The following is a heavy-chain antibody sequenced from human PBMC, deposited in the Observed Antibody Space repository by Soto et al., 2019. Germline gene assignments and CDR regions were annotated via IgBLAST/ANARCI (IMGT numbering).Heavy chain of an antibody. CDR3: ATTFTKVTTDYX. V-gene: IGHV1-24*01. D-gene: IGHD4-17*01. Sequence: ASLKVSCNVSGYTLTELSMHWVRQAPGKGLEWMGVFDPEDGETIYAQKFQGRVTMTEDTSTDTAYMELSSLRSEDTAVYYCATTFTKVTTDYXWGQGTLVTVSX. J-gene: IGHJ4*02. CDR1: GYTLTELS. CDR2: FDPEDGET.